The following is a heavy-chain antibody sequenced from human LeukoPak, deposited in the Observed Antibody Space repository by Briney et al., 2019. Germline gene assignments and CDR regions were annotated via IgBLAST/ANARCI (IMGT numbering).Heavy chain of an antibody. CDR2: INHSGST. CDR1: GGSISSYY. V-gene: IGHV4-34*01. CDR3: ARHSLLWFGEGSFFDP. Sequence: SETLSLTCTVSGGSISSYYWSWIRQPPGKGLEWIGEINHSGSTNYNPSLKSRVTISVDTSKNQFSLKLSSVTAADTAVYYCARHSLLWFGEGSFFDPWGQGTLVTVSS. D-gene: IGHD3-10*01. J-gene: IGHJ5*02.